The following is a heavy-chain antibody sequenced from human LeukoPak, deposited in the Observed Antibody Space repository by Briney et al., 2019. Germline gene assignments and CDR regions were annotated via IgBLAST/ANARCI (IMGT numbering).Heavy chain of an antibody. CDR3: ARDRWSSGWYVQD. D-gene: IGHD6-19*01. V-gene: IGHV3-21*01. CDR1: GFTFSSYS. Sequence: GGSLRLSCAASGFTFSSYSMNWVRQAPGKGLEWVSSISSSSSYIYYADSVKGRFTISRDNAKNSLYLQMNSLRAEDTAVYYCARDRWSSGWYVQDWGQGTLVTVSS. J-gene: IGHJ1*01. CDR2: ISSSSSYI.